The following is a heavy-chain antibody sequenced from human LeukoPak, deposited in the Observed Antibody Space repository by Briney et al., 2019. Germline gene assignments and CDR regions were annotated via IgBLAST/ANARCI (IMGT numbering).Heavy chain of an antibody. J-gene: IGHJ3*02. Sequence: PGGSLRLSRAASGFTFSSYSMNWVRQAPGKGREWVSSIRSSSSYIYYADSVKGRFTISRDNAKNSLYLQMNSLRAEDTAVYYCARDRCGGDCYLPDAFDIWGQGTMVTVSS. CDR1: GFTFSSYS. V-gene: IGHV3-21*01. D-gene: IGHD2-21*02. CDR3: ARDRCGGDCYLPDAFDI. CDR2: IRSSSSYI.